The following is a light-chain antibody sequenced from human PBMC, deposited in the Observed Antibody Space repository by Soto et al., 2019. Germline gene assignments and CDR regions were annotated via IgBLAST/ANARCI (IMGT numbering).Light chain of an antibody. Sequence: ETHMTQSPSSLSASVGYTISISCRASQTVSTYLNWYQQKPGKAPTLLISATSTLQSGVPSRFSGSGSGTDFTLTITSLQPEDFATYYCQQTYTTPRTFGQGSKVDI. CDR1: QTVSTY. J-gene: IGKJ1*01. CDR3: QQTYTTPRT. CDR2: ATS. V-gene: IGKV1-39*01.